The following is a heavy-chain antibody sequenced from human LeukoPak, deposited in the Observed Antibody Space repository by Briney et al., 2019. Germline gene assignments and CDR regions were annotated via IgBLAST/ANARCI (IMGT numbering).Heavy chain of an antibody. CDR3: SRESGPFCPFGY. CDR1: GXSISGTNG. D-gene: IGHD1-26*01. CDR2: ISLAGQT. J-gene: IGHJ4*02. V-gene: IGHV4/OR15-8*02. Sequence: SETLSLTCGVSGXSISGTNGWSCVRQPPRQGLEWIGEISLAGQTNYNPSLNGRVIMSLDKSNNQLSLHLTSVTAADTATYFCSRESGPFCPFGYWGQGTLVIVSS.